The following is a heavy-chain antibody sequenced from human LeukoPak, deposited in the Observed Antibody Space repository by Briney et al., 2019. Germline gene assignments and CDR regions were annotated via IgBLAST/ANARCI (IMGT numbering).Heavy chain of an antibody. D-gene: IGHD3-22*01. CDR1: GYTFTSYG. CDR2: ISAYNGNT. V-gene: IGHV1-18*01. Sequence: ASVKVSCKASGYTFTSYGISWVRQAPGQGLEWMGWISAYNGNTNYAQKLQGRVTMTADTSTSTAYMELRSLRSDDTAVYYCARDSRYYYDSSGSFDIWGQGTMVTVSS. CDR3: ARDSRYYYDSSGSFDI. J-gene: IGHJ3*02.